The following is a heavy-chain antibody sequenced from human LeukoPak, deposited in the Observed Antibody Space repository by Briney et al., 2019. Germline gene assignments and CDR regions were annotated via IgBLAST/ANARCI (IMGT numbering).Heavy chain of an antibody. J-gene: IGHJ4*02. CDR1: GGSISNFY. Sequence: PSETLSLTCTVSGGSISNFYWSWIRQPAGGGLEWIGHIYFTGSTNYNPSLKSRVTMSVDTSRNQFSLRLNSMTAADTAVYFCARETALRLDYWGQGTLVTVSS. CDR2: IYFTGST. D-gene: IGHD5-18*01. V-gene: IGHV4-4*07. CDR3: ARETALRLDY.